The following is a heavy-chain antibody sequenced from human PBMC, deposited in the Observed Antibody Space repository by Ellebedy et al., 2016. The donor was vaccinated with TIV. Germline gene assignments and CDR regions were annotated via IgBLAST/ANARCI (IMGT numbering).Heavy chain of an antibody. Sequence: PGGSLRLSCAASGFTFSDYSMNWVRQAPGKRLGWDSYISSSGSTIYYTDSVKCRFTISRDDAKNALYLQMNSLRDEDTAVFYCSIAGPLPNWGNYFEYWGQGTLVTVSS. V-gene: IGHV3-48*02. J-gene: IGHJ4*02. CDR1: GFTFSDYS. D-gene: IGHD7-27*01. CDR3: SIAGPLPNWGNYFEY. CDR2: ISSSGSTI.